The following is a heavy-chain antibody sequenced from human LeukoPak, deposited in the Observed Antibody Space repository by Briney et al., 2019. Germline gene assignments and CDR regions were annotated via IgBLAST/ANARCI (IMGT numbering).Heavy chain of an antibody. J-gene: IGHJ4*02. Sequence: GGSLRLSCAASGFTFSSYGMHWVRQAPGKGLEWVAVISYDGSNKYYADSVKGRFTISRDNSKNTPYLQMNSLRAEDTAVYYCAKDALRFWSYFDYWGQGTLVTVSS. CDR1: GFTFSSYG. CDR2: ISYDGSNK. D-gene: IGHD3-3*01. V-gene: IGHV3-30*18. CDR3: AKDALRFWSYFDY.